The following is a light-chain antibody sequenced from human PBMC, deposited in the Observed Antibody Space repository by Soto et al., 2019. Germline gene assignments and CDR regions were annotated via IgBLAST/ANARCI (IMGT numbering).Light chain of an antibody. V-gene: IGLV7-43*01. CDR3: LLYSGAAHVWV. J-gene: IGLJ3*02. CDR2: GTS. Sequence: QTVVTQEPSLTVSPGGTVTLTCASSAGPVTSGYYPNWFQQKPGQAPRSLIYGTSNKHSWTPARFSGSLLGGKAALTLSGVQPEDEAVYYCLLYSGAAHVWVFGGGTKLTVL. CDR1: AGPVTSGYY.